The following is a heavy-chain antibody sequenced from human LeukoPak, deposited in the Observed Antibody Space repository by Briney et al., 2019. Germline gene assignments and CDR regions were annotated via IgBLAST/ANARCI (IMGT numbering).Heavy chain of an antibody. CDR3: ARLDTTATHFDY. J-gene: IGHJ4*02. CDR2: IYAGGST. CDR1: GFTVSNNY. V-gene: IGHV3-66*01. Sequence: PGGSLRLSCAASGFTVSNNYMSWVRQAPGRGLEWVSVIYAGGSTYYADSVKGRFTVSRDNSKNTLYLQMNSLRAEDTAVYHCARLDTTATHFDYWGQGTLVTVSS. D-gene: IGHD4-17*01.